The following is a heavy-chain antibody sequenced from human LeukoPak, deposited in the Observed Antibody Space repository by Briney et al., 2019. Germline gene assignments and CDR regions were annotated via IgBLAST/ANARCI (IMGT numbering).Heavy chain of an antibody. CDR3: ARDSEDIVVVVAATGFDY. CDR1: GFTFSSYS. Sequence: GGSLRLSCAASGFTFSSYSMTWLRQAPGKGLEWLSYISGSSNTITYADSVKGRFTISRDNAKSSLYLQMNSLRAEDTAVYYCARDSEDIVVVVAATGFDYWGQGTLVTVSS. V-gene: IGHV3-48*04. CDR2: ISGSSNTI. J-gene: IGHJ4*02. D-gene: IGHD2-15*01.